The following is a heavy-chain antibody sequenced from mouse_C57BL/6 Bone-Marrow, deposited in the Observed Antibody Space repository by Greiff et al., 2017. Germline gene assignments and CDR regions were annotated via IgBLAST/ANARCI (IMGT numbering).Heavy chain of an antibody. V-gene: IGHV1-62-2*01. CDR3: ARHEDGHYGNYGWYFDV. D-gene: IGHD2-1*01. CDR2: FYPGSGSI. Sequence: QVQLQQSGAELVKPGASVKLSCKASGYTFTEYTIHWVKQRSGQGLEWIGWFYPGSGSIKYNEKFKDKATLTADKSSSTVYMELSRLTSEDSAVYFCARHEDGHYGNYGWYFDVWGTGTTVTVSS. J-gene: IGHJ1*03. CDR1: GYTFTEYT.